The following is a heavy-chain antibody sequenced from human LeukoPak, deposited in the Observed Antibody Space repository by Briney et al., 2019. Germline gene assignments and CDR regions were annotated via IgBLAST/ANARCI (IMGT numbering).Heavy chain of an antibody. CDR3: ARVRYDFWSGPYYYYYMDV. CDR2: MNPNSGNT. V-gene: IGHV1-8*01. D-gene: IGHD3-3*01. Sequence: ASVKVSCKASGYTFTSYDINWVRQATGQGLEWMGWMNPNSGNTGYAQKFQGRVTITRNTSISTAYMELSSLRSEDTAVYYCARVRYDFWSGPYYYYYMDVWGKGTTVTVSS. J-gene: IGHJ6*03. CDR1: GYTFTSYD.